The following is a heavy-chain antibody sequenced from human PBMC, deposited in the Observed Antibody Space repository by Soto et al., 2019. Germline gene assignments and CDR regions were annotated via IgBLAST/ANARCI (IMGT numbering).Heavy chain of an antibody. CDR2: ISGSGGST. Sequence: EVQLLESGGGLVQPGGSLRLSCAASGFTFSSYAMSWVRQAPGKGLEWVSAISGSGGSTYYADSVKGRFTISRDNSKKTLYLKMNSLRAEDTAVYYCAKDFGLRDDAFDIWGQGTMVTVSS. V-gene: IGHV3-23*01. J-gene: IGHJ3*02. CDR1: GFTFSSYA. D-gene: IGHD3-10*01. CDR3: AKDFGLRDDAFDI.